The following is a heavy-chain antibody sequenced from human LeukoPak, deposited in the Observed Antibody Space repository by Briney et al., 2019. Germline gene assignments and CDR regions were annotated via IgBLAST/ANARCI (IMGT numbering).Heavy chain of an antibody. CDR3: ARGPRMYNWNLTPGFEY. D-gene: IGHD1-20*01. CDR2: INHSGST. J-gene: IGHJ4*02. Sequence: PSETLSLTCTVSGGSINNTLFYWGWIRQPPGKGLEWIGEINHSGSTNYNPSLKNRVTISVDTSKNQFSLKLSSVTAADTAVYYCARGPRMYNWNLTPGFEYWGQGTLVTVSS. V-gene: IGHV4-39*07. CDR1: GGSINNTLFY.